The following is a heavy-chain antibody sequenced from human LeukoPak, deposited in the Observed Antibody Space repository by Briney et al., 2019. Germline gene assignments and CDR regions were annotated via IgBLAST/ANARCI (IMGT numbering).Heavy chain of an antibody. CDR2: IYCSGST. D-gene: IGHD3-10*01. V-gene: IGHV4-59*01. CDR3: ARELWFGEGNNWFDP. J-gene: IGHJ5*02. CDR1: GGSISSYY. Sequence: ASETLSLTCTVSGGSISSYYWSWIRQPPGKELEWIGYIYCSGSTNYNPSLKSRVTISVDTSKNQFSLKLRSVTAADTAVYYCARELWFGEGNNWFDPWGQGTLVTVSS.